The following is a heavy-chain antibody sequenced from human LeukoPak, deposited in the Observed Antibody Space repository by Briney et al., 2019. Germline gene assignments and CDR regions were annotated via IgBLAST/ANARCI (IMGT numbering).Heavy chain of an antibody. Sequence: GGSLRLSCAASGFTFSTFSMNWVRQAPGKGPEWVSYISRSSSSVYYADSVKGRFTISRDNAKNSLYLQMNSLRAEDTAVYYCARGDKFSGDYWGQGTLVTVSS. CDR1: GFTFSTFS. D-gene: IGHD3-16*01. CDR3: ARGDKFSGDY. J-gene: IGHJ4*02. V-gene: IGHV3-48*01. CDR2: ISRSSSSV.